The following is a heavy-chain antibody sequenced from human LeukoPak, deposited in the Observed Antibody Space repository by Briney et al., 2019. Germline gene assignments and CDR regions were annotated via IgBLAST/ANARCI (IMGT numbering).Heavy chain of an antibody. CDR1: GGTFSSYA. CDR3: AREATTHYYYYGMDV. Sequence: GSSVKVSCKASGGTFSSYAISWVRQAPGRGLEWMGRIIPIFGIANYAQKFQGRVTITADKSTSTAYMELSSLRSEDTAVYYCAREATTHYYYYGMDVWGQGTTVTVSS. J-gene: IGHJ6*02. D-gene: IGHD1-1*01. V-gene: IGHV1-69*04. CDR2: IIPIFGIA.